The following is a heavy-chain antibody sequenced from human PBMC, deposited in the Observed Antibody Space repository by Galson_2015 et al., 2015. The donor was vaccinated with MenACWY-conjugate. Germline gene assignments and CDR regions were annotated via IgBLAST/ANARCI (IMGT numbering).Heavy chain of an antibody. V-gene: IGHV3-30*02. CDR1: GFTFSNYG. Sequence: SLRLCFAASGFTFSNYGMHWVRQAPGKGLEWGSFIRYDGLNKYYADFVKGRFTISKDNSKNTLYLQLNSLRADDTAVFYCAKEDDYGGNDVFGDIWGQGTVVTVSS. CDR3: AKEDDYGGNDVFGDI. J-gene: IGHJ3*02. D-gene: IGHD4-23*01. CDR2: IRYDGLNK.